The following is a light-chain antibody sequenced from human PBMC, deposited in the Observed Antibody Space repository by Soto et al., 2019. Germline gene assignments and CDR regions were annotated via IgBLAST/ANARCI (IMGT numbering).Light chain of an antibody. CDR3: CSYAGGASVV. J-gene: IGLJ2*01. V-gene: IGLV2-23*01. CDR2: EDN. Sequence: QSALTQPASVSGSPGQTITISCTGTSSDVGRYNLVSWYQQHPGKAPKLMIFEDNERPSGVSNRFSGSKSANTASLTIAGLQTEDEAHYYCCSYAGGASVVFGGGTKLTV. CDR1: SSDVGRYNL.